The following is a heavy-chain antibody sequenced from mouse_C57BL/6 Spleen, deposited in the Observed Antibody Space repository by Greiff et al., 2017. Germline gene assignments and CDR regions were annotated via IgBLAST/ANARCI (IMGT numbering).Heavy chain of an antibody. D-gene: IGHD1-3*01. V-gene: IGHV1-59*01. CDR1: GYTFTSYW. CDR2: IDPSDSYT. CDR3: ARRVGCGAWFAY. J-gene: IGHJ3*01. Sequence: VQLQQPGAELVRPGASVKLSCTASGYTFTSYWMHWVKQRPGQGLEWIGVIDPSDSYTNYNQKIKGSTTLTVDTSSSTAYMQLSSLTSEDSAVYYCARRVGCGAWFAYWGQGTLVTVSA.